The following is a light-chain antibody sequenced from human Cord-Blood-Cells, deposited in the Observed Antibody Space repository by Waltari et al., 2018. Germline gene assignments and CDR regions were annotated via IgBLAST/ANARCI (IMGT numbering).Light chain of an antibody. Sequence: EIVLTQSPGTLTLSPGERATLSCRASQSVSSSYLAWYHQKPGQAPRLPIYGASSRATGLPYRFSGSGSGTDFTLTISRLEPEDFAVCYCQQYGSSAFTFGPGTKVDIK. CDR3: QQYGSSAFT. V-gene: IGKV3-20*01. J-gene: IGKJ3*01. CDR1: QSVSSSY. CDR2: GAS.